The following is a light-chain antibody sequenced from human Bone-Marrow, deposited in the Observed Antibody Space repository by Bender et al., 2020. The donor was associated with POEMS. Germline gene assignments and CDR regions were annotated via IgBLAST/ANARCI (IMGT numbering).Light chain of an antibody. V-gene: IGLV1-44*01. CDR3: ATWDDSLNGWV. J-gene: IGLJ3*02. CDR2: NNS. Sequence: QSVLTQPPSASGTPGQSVTISCSGSSSKFGSYPVNWYQQLPGAAPKLFIFNNSQRPSGVPDRFSGSNSGTSASLAISGLLSDDEDDCYCATWDDSLNGWVCGGGTKLTVL. CDR1: SSKFGSYP.